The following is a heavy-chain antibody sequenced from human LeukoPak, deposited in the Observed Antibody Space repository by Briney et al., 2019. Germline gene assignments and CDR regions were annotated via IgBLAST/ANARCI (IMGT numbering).Heavy chain of an antibody. V-gene: IGHV1-69*02. Sequence: SVKVSCKASGGTFISYTISWVRQAPGEGLGWMGRIIPILGIANYAQKFQGRVTITADKSTSTAYMELSSLRSEDTAVYYCARGVPAAYYFDYWGQGTLVTVSS. CDR2: IIPILGIA. D-gene: IGHD2-2*01. CDR1: GGTFISYT. J-gene: IGHJ4*02. CDR3: ARGVPAAYYFDY.